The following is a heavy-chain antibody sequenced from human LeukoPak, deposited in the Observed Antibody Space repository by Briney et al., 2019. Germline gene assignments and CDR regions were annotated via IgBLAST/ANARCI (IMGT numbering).Heavy chain of an antibody. CDR1: GFTFDDYA. Sequence: GGSLRLSCAASGFTFDDYAMQWVRQAPGKGLEWVSGISWNSGSIGYADSVKGRFTISRDNAKNSLYLQMNSLRAEDTAVYYCAEVQGQWLGTIDYWGQGTLVTVSS. D-gene: IGHD6-19*01. CDR2: ISWNSGSI. CDR3: AEVQGQWLGTIDY. V-gene: IGHV3-9*01. J-gene: IGHJ4*02.